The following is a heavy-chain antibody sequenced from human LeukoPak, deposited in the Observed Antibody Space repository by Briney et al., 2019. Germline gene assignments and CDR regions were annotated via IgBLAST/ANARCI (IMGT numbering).Heavy chain of an antibody. D-gene: IGHD6-13*01. J-gene: IGHJ4*02. Sequence: GGSLRLSCAASGSTFSSYWMSWVRQAPGKGLEWVANIKQDGSEKYYVDSVKGRFTISRDNAKNSLYLQMNSLRAEDTAVYYCAREGSSWYRREIDYWGQGTLVTVSS. CDR3: AREGSSWYRREIDY. CDR1: GSTFSSYW. V-gene: IGHV3-7*01. CDR2: IKQDGSEK.